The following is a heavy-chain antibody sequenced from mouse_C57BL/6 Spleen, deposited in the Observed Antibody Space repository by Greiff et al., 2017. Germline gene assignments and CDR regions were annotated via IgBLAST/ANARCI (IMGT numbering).Heavy chain of an antibody. V-gene: IGHV2-6-1*01. Sequence: QVQLQQSGPGLVAPSQCLSITCTVSGFSLTSYGVHWVRQPPGKGLEWLVVIWSDGSTTYNSALKSRLSISKDKSKSQVFLKMNSLQTDDTAMYYCARHNYDGYYDYAMDYWGQGTSVTVSS. CDR3: ARHNYDGYYDYAMDY. CDR2: IWSDGST. J-gene: IGHJ4*01. CDR1: GFSLTSYG. D-gene: IGHD2-3*01.